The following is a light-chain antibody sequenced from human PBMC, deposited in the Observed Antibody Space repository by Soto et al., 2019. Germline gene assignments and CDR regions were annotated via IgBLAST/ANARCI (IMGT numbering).Light chain of an antibody. J-gene: IGKJ1*01. CDR2: AAS. CDR1: QSISSY. CDR3: QQSYSTPVT. V-gene: IGKV1-39*01. Sequence: DIQMTQSPSSLSASVVDRVTITCRASQSISSYLNWYQQKPGKAPKLLIYAASSLQSGVPSRFSGSGSGTDFTLTISSLQPEDFATYYCQQSYSTPVTFGQGTKVDNK.